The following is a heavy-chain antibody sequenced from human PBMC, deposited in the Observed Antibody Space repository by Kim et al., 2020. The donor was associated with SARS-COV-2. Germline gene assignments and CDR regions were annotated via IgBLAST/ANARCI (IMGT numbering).Heavy chain of an antibody. CDR2: ISYDGSNK. CDR1: GFTFSSYG. CDR3: AKTISSGWRFDAFDI. Sequence: GGSLRLSCAASGFTFSSYGMHWVRQAPGKGLEWVAVISYDGSNKYYADSVKGRFTISRDNSKNTLYLQMNSLRAEDTAVYYCAKTISSGWRFDAFDIWGQGTMVTVSS. J-gene: IGHJ3*02. D-gene: IGHD6-19*01. V-gene: IGHV3-30*18.